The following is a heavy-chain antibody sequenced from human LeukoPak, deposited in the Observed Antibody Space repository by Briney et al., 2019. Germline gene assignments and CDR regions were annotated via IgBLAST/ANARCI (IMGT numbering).Heavy chain of an antibody. CDR1: GGSISSGGYY. J-gene: IGHJ3*02. CDR3: ARDSYDFWSGYLDAFDI. CDR2: IYHSGST. D-gene: IGHD3-3*01. V-gene: IGHV4-30-2*01. Sequence: PSGTLSLTCTVSGGSISSGGYYWSWIRQPPGKGLEWIGYIYHSGSTYYNPSLKSRVTISVDRSKNQFSLKLSSVTAADTAVYYCARDSYDFWSGYLDAFDIWGQGTMVTVSS.